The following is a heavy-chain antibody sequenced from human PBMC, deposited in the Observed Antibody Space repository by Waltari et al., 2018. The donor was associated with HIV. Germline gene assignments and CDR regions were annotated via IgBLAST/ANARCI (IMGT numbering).Heavy chain of an antibody. V-gene: IGHV4-34*02. J-gene: IGHJ5*02. CDR3: AREKSRASKWYGIFYYDA. CDR2: INHSGKT. D-gene: IGHD2-15*01. Sequence: QVQLQKWGAGLLKPSETLSLTCAVYGGTFSGYYWTWIRQAPGKGLEWIGEINHSGKTNYNPSLKSRLTLSVDTSKNQVSLRMKSVTGADTAIYYCAREKSRASKWYGIFYYDAWGQGTLVSVPS. CDR1: GGTFSGYY.